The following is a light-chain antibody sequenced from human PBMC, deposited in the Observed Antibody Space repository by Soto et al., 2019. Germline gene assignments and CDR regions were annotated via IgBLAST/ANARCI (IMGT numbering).Light chain of an antibody. CDR1: QSVSSD. V-gene: IGKV3-15*01. CDR3: LQYDNWPRT. Sequence: EIVMTQSPATLSVSPGETATLSCRASQSVSSDLAWYQQKPGQSPRLLIYSASTSATGIPARFSGSGFGTEFSLIISSLQSEDFALYCCLQYDNWPRTFGQGTRVEIK. J-gene: IGKJ1*01. CDR2: SAS.